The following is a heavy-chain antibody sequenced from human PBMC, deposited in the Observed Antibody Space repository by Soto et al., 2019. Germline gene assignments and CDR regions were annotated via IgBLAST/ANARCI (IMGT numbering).Heavy chain of an antibody. Sequence: PSETLSLTCTVSGGSISSSSYYWGWIRQPPGKGLEWIGSIYYSGSTYYNPSLKSRVTISVDTSKNQFSLKLSSVTAADTAVYYCAVVAAILPIDYWGQGNLVTVSS. J-gene: IGHJ4*02. CDR2: IYYSGST. V-gene: IGHV4-39*01. CDR3: AVVAAILPIDY. CDR1: GGSISSSSYY. D-gene: IGHD2-15*01.